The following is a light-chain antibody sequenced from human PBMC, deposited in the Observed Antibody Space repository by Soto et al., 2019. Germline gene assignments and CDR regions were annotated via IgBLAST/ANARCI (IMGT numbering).Light chain of an antibody. V-gene: IGLV1-44*01. CDR1: SSNIGRNT. Sequence: QPVLTQPPSASGTPGQRVTISCSGSSSNIGRNTVNWYQQLPGTAPKLLIYSNDQRPSGVPDRFSGSKSGTSASLAISGLQSEDEADYYCATWDDSLTGVVFGGGTKVTVL. CDR3: ATWDDSLTGVV. CDR2: SND. J-gene: IGLJ2*01.